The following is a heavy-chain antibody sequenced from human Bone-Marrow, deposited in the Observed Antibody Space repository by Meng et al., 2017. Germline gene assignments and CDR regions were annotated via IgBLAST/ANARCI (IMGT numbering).Heavy chain of an antibody. D-gene: IGHD1-26*01. J-gene: IGHJ4*02. Sequence: EVHLVASGGDLVKPGGSLRLSCAASGFYFNNAWMSWVRQAPGKGLEWVGRIKSNTDGGTAEYAAPVTGRFTISRDDSKSTLYLQMSGLRIDDTGVYYCTWDDKAVSDYWGQGTLVTVSS. CDR2: IKSNTDGGTA. CDR3: TWDDKAVSDY. CDR1: GFYFNNAW. V-gene: IGHV3-15*01.